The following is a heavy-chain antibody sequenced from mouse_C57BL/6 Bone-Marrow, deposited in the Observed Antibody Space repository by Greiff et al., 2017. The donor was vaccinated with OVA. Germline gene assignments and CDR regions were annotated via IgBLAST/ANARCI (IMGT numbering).Heavy chain of an antibody. CDR3: ARRNYYGSSYPYWYFDV. D-gene: IGHD1-1*01. CDR1: GYTFTGYW. Sequence: QVQLQQSGAELMKPGASVKLSCKATGYTFTGYWIEWVKQRPGHGLEWIGEILPGSGSTNYNEKFKGKATFTADTSSNTAYMHRSSLTTEDSAIYYGARRNYYGSSYPYWYFDVWGTGTTVTVSS. V-gene: IGHV1-9*01. CDR2: ILPGSGST. J-gene: IGHJ1*03.